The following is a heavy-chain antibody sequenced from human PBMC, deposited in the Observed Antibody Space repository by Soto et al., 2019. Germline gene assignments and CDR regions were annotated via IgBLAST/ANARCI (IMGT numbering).Heavy chain of an antibody. CDR2: TYYRSKWYN. Sequence: PSQTLSLTCAISGDSVSSNSAAWNWIRQSPSRGFEWLGRTYYRSKWYNDYAVSVKSRITINPDTSKNQFSLQLNSVTPEDTAVYYCARGRWLRDYYYYGMDVWGQGTTVTVSS. V-gene: IGHV6-1*01. CDR1: GDSVSSNSAA. D-gene: IGHD5-12*01. CDR3: ARGRWLRDYYYYGMDV. J-gene: IGHJ6*02.